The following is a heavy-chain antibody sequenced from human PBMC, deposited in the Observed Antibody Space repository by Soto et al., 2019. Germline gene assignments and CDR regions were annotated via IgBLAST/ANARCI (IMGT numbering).Heavy chain of an antibody. CDR2: INHSGST. J-gene: IGHJ4*02. CDR3: ARGSQRGGNDYGDFFYFDY. D-gene: IGHD4-17*01. V-gene: IGHV4-34*01. CDR1: GGSFSGYY. Sequence: PSETLSLTCAVYGGSFSGYYWSWIRQPPGKGLGWIGEINHSGSTNYNPSLKSRVTISVDTSKNQFSLKLSSVAAADTAVYYCARGSQRGGNDYGDFFYFDYWGQGTLVTVSS.